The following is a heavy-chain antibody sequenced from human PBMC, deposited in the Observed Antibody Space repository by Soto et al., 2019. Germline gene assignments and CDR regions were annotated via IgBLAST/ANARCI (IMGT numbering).Heavy chain of an antibody. V-gene: IGHV4-59*01. CDR3: ARDLVVVTAMGFDP. Sequence: SETLSLTCTVSGGSISSYYWSWIRQPPGKGLEWIGYIYYSGSTNYNPSLKSRVTISVDTSKNQFSLKLSSVTAADTAVYYCARDLVVVTAMGFDPWGQGNLVTVSS. J-gene: IGHJ5*02. CDR2: IYYSGST. CDR1: GGSISSYY. D-gene: IGHD2-21*02.